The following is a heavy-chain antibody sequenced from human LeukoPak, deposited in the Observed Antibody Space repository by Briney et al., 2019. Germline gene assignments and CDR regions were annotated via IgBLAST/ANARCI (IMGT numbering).Heavy chain of an antibody. CDR3: ATGGGGRDYYDSSGYYLLISRYYFDY. Sequence: TGGSLRLSCAASGFTFSSYAMSWVRQAPGKGLEWVSAISGSGGSTYYADSVKGRFTISRDNSKNTLYLQMNSLRAEDTAVYYCATGGGGRDYYDSSGYYLLISRYYFDYWGQGTLVTASS. J-gene: IGHJ4*02. D-gene: IGHD3-22*01. V-gene: IGHV3-23*01. CDR1: GFTFSSYA. CDR2: ISGSGGST.